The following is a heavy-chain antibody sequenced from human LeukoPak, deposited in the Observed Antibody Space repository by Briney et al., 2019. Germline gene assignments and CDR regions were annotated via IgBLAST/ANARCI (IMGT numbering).Heavy chain of an antibody. Sequence: PGGSLRLSCAASGFTFDDYAMHCVRPAPGKGLEWVSLISWDGGSTYYADSVKGRFTISRDNSKNSLYLQMNSLRAEDTALYYCAKDIGGDGYPTTIDYWGQGNLVIVSS. CDR1: GFTFDDYA. J-gene: IGHJ4*02. D-gene: IGHD5-24*01. V-gene: IGHV3-43D*03. CDR3: AKDIGGDGYPTTIDY. CDR2: ISWDGGST.